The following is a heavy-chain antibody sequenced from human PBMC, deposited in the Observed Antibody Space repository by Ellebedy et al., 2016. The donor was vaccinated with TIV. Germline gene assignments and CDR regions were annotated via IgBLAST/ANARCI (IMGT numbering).Heavy chain of an antibody. D-gene: IGHD5-18*01. CDR1: GFTFSSYW. J-gene: IGHJ4*02. CDR3: ARSRGYSYQDY. V-gene: IGHV3-74*01. CDR2: INSDGSST. Sequence: GEPLKISXAASGFTFSSYWMHWVRQAPGKGLVWVSRINSDGSSTSYADSVKGRFTISRDNAKNTLYLQMNSLRAEDTAVYYCARSRGYSYQDYWGQGTLVTVSS.